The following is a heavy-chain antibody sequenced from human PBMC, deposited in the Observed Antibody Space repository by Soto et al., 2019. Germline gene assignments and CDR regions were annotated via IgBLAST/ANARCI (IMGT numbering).Heavy chain of an antibody. CDR1: GFTFSDFY. J-gene: IGHJ4*01. CDR2: INPRGETR. V-gene: IGHV3-11*01. Sequence: PGGSLRLSCAASGFTFSDFYMNWIRQAPGQGLEWLSFINPRGETRYIADSIRGRFTFSRDNARRSLYLQMDRLRADDTAVYYCARSGTPLIEILDYWGHRTLVTVSS. CDR3: ARSGTPLIEILDY. D-gene: IGHD1-7*01.